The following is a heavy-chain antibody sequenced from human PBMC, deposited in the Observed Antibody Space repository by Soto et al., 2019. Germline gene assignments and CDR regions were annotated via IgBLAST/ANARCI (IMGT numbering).Heavy chain of an antibody. J-gene: IGHJ4*02. Sequence: EVQLVESGGGLVKSGGSLRVSRAASGFTFSSAWMTWVRQAPGKGLEWVGRIKSKVDGETTDYAAPVKGRLTISRDDSETTLYLQSISLKSEDTAVYYCAADVPSQGRGEFDYWGQAILVTVSS. CDR2: IKSKVDGETT. V-gene: IGHV3-15*07. CDR1: GFTFSSAW. CDR3: AADVPSQGRGEFDY.